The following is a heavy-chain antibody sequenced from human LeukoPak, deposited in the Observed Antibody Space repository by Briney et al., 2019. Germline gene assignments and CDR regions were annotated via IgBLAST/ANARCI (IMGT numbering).Heavy chain of an antibody. V-gene: IGHV4-59*01. CDR2: IYYSGST. CDR1: LASLIDYY. Sequence: SETLSLTRMVSLASLIDYYWSWIRQPPGRGREGIGYIYYSGSTNYNPSLKSRVTISADTPKNQFSLKLSTVTAADTAVYYCATGNGYNYYWGQGTLVTVSS. CDR3: ATGNGYNYY. J-gene: IGHJ4*02. D-gene: IGHD5-24*01.